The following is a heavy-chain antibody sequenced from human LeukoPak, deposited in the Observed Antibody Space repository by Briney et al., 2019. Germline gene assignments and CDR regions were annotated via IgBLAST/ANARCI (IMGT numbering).Heavy chain of an antibody. CDR1: GFTFSSYA. J-gene: IGHJ4*02. D-gene: IGHD3-22*01. CDR3: ARVATFYYYDSSGYYPSY. Sequence: GGSLRLSCAASGFTFSSYAMHWVRQAPGKGLEWVAVISYDGSNKYYADSVKGRFTISRDNSKNTLYLQMNSLRAEDTAVYYCARVATFYYYDSSGYYPSYWGQGTLVTVSS. V-gene: IGHV3-30*04. CDR2: ISYDGSNK.